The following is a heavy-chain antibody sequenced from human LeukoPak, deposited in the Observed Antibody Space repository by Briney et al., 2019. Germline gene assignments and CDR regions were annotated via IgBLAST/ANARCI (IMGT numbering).Heavy chain of an antibody. CDR1: GFTFSSYA. CDR2: ISGSGGST. Sequence: GGSLRLSCAASGFTFSSYAMTWVRQAPEKGLEWVSSISGSGGSTYYADSVKGRFTISRDNSKNKLYLQMNSLRAEDTALYYCAKDTRGSTPRGFDPWGQGTLVTVSS. D-gene: IGHD1-26*01. CDR3: AKDTRGSTPRGFDP. J-gene: IGHJ5*02. V-gene: IGHV3-23*01.